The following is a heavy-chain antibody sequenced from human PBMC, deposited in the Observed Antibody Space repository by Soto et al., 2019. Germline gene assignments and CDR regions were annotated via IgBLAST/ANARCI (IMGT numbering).Heavy chain of an antibody. J-gene: IGHJ6*02. CDR3: ARDGCTSATCDVYGMDV. CDR1: GFTFSSYW. V-gene: IGHV3-7*03. D-gene: IGHD2-2*01. CDR2: IKGDGSER. Sequence: EVQLVESGGGLVQPGGSLRLSCAASGFTFSSYWMSWVRQAPGKGLVWVANIKGDGSERHYVDSVKGRFIISRDNAKNSLFLQMNSLRVEDTAVYYCARDGCTSATCDVYGMDVWGQGTTVTVSS.